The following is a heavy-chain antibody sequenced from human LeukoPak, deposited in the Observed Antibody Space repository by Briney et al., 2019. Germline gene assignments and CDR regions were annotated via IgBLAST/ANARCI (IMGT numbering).Heavy chain of an antibody. D-gene: IGHD2-15*01. V-gene: IGHV3-7*01. CDR1: GFTFSSYW. J-gene: IGHJ4*02. CDR3: ASFCSGGSRYQPFDY. Sequence: PGGSLRLSCAASGFTFSSYWMSWVRQAPGKGLEWVANIKQDGSEKYYVDSVKGRFTISRDNAKNSLYLQMNSLRAEDTAVYYCASFCSGGSRYQPFDYWGQGTLVTVSS. CDR2: IKQDGSEK.